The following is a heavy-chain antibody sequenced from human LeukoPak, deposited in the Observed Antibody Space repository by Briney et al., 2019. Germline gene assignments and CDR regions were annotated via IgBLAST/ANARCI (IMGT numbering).Heavy chain of an antibody. CDR2: ICSGGST. Sequence: GGSLRLSCAASGFTVSSNYMSWVRQAPGKGLEWVSVICSGGSTYYADSVKGRFTISRDNSKNTLYLQMNSLRAEDTAVYYCARGHDCSSTSCLAFDIWGQGTMVTVSS. V-gene: IGHV3-66*01. CDR1: GFTVSSNY. J-gene: IGHJ3*02. CDR3: ARGHDCSSTSCLAFDI. D-gene: IGHD2-2*01.